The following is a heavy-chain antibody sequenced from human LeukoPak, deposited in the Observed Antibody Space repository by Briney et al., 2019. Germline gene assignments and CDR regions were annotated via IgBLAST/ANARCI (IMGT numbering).Heavy chain of an antibody. CDR3: ARDREGKLELRGAFDY. V-gene: IGHV3-21*01. CDR1: GFTLSSYS. D-gene: IGHD1-7*01. Sequence: PGGSLRLSCAPSGFTLSSYSMNWVRQAPGKGLEWVSSISSSSSYIYYADSVKGRFTISRDNAKNSLYLQMNSLRAEDTAVYYCARDREGKLELRGAFDYWGQGTLVTVSS. CDR2: ISSSSSYI. J-gene: IGHJ4*02.